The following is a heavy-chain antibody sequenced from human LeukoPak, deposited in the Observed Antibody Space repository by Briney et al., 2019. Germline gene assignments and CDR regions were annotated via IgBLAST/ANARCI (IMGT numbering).Heavy chain of an antibody. J-gene: IGHJ4*02. Sequence: GGSLRLSCAASGFTFSSHGTHWVRQAPGKGLEWVAYVLSDGSRKYYADSVKGRFTISRDDSKNTLFLQMNSLRPEDTALYYCAKDFNWGWDYWGQGTLVTVSS. CDR1: GFTFSSHG. V-gene: IGHV3-30*02. CDR2: VLSDGSRK. D-gene: IGHD7-27*01. CDR3: AKDFNWGWDY.